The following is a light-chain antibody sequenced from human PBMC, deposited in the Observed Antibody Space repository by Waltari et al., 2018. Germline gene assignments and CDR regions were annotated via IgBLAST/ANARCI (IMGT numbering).Light chain of an antibody. V-gene: IGKV3-20*01. CDR1: QSVGRS. CDR3: QKYVSLPAT. J-gene: IGKJ1*01. Sequence: NVLTQAPGTLSLSPGQRPTLSCRASQSVGRSLAWYQQKPGQAPRLLIYDASRRATGIPDRFSGGGSGTDFSLTISRLEPEDFAIYYCQKYVSLPATFGQGTKVEIK. CDR2: DAS.